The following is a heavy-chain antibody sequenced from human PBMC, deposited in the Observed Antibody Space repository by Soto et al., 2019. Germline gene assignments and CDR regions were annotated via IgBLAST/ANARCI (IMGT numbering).Heavy chain of an antibody. CDR3: AKQQIGYSYGPMDV. D-gene: IGHD5-18*01. J-gene: IGHJ6*02. V-gene: IGHV3-30*18. CDR1: GFTFSSYG. Sequence: QVQLVESGGGVVQPGRSLRLSCAASGFTFSSYGTHWVRHAPGKGLDRVAVISYDGSNKYYADSVNGRFTISRDNSKNGLYMQMNSLRAEDTAAYYCAKQQIGYSYGPMDVCGQGTTVAVSS. CDR2: ISYDGSNK.